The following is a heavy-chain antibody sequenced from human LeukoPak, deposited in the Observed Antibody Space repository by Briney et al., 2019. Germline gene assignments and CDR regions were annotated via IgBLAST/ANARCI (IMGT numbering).Heavy chain of an antibody. J-gene: IGHJ4*02. CDR1: GGSFSGYY. Sequence: SETLSLTCAVYGGSFSGYYWSWIRQPPGKGLEWIGEINHSGSTNYNPSLKGRVTISVDTSKNQFSLKLSSVTAADTAVYYCPRGSRSTPLAHWGQGTLVTVSS. D-gene: IGHD2-2*01. CDR2: INHSGST. V-gene: IGHV4-34*01. CDR3: PRGSRSTPLAH.